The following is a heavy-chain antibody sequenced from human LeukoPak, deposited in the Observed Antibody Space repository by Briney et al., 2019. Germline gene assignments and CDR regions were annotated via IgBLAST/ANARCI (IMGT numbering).Heavy chain of an antibody. CDR3: ARGQVLRFLEWLLYFDY. CDR1: GFTFSSYG. Sequence: PGGSLRLSCAASGFTFSSYGMHWVRQAPGKGLEWVAVIWYDGSNKYYADSVKGRFTISRDNSKNTLYLQMNRLRAEDTAVYYCARGQVLRFLEWLLYFDYWGQGTLVTVSS. D-gene: IGHD3-3*01. CDR2: IWYDGSNK. J-gene: IGHJ4*02. V-gene: IGHV3-33*01.